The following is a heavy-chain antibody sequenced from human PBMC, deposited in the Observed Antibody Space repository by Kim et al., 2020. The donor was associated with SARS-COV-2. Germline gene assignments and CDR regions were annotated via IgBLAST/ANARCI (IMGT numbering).Heavy chain of an antibody. Sequence: EYSVTFKSRITINPDTSKNQFALQLNSVTPDDTAVYYCAREKVGAIWFDPWGQGTLVTVSS. CDR3: AREKVGAIWFDP. D-gene: IGHD1-26*01. V-gene: IGHV6-1*01. J-gene: IGHJ5*02.